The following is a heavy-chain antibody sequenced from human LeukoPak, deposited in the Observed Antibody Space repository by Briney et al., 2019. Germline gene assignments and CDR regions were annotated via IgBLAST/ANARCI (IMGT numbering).Heavy chain of an antibody. V-gene: IGHV4-38-2*02. CDR3: ARDTGLNGGDELGY. Sequence: PLETLSLTCTVSGYSISSGYYWGWIRQPPGKGLEWIGSIYHSGSTYYNPSLKSRVTISVDTSKNQFSLKLSSVTAADTAVYYCARDTGLNGGDELGYWGQGTLVTVSS. CDR2: IYHSGST. J-gene: IGHJ4*02. CDR1: GYSISSGYY. D-gene: IGHD2-21*02.